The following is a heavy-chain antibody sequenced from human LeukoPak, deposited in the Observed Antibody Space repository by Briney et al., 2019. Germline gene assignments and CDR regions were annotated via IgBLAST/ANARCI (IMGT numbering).Heavy chain of an antibody. J-gene: IGHJ4*02. CDR2: ISYDGSNK. Sequence: QSGGSLRLSCAAPGFTFSSYGMHWVRQAPGKGLEWVAVISYDGSNKYYADSVKGRFTISRDNSENTLYLQKNSLRAEDTALYYCAKDYYDVLTGYNGPDYWGQGTLVTVSS. D-gene: IGHD3-9*01. CDR3: AKDYYDVLTGYNGPDY. V-gene: IGHV3-30*18. CDR1: GFTFSSYG.